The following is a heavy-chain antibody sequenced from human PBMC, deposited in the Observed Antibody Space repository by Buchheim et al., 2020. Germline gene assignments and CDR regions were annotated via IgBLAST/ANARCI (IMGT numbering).Heavy chain of an antibody. CDR1: GFTVSSNY. CDR2: IYSGGST. V-gene: IGHV3-53*01. D-gene: IGHD6-19*01. CDR3: ARDISGWSPPSYYYYMDV. J-gene: IGHJ6*03. Sequence: EVQLVESGGGLIQPGGSLRLSCAASGFTVSSNYMSWVRQAPGKGLEWVSVIYSGGSTYYAASVKGRFTISRDNSKNTLYLQMNSLRAEDTAVYYCARDISGWSPPSYYYYMDVWGKGTT.